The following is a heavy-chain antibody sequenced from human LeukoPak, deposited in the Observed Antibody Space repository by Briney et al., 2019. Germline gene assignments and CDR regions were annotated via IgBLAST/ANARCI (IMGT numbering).Heavy chain of an antibody. V-gene: IGHV3-23*01. J-gene: IGHJ4*02. Sequence: GGSLRLSCAASGFTFSGYWMHWVRQPPGKGLEWVSSIFPSGGEIHYADSVRGRFTISRDNSKSTLSLQMNSLRAEDTAIYYCATYRQVLLPFESWGQGTLVTVSS. D-gene: IGHD2-8*02. CDR3: ATYRQVLLPFES. CDR2: IFPSGGEI. CDR1: GFTFSGYW.